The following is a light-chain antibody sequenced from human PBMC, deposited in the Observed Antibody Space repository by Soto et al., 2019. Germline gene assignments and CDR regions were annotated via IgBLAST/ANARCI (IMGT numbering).Light chain of an antibody. CDR2: TNN. CDR1: SSDVGEHYY. Sequence: QSVLTQPPSASGSPGQSVTISCTGTSSDVGEHYYVSWYQKHPGKAPKLLIFTNNQRPPGVPDRFSASKSGTSASLAISGLRSEDEGDYYCAATDDTLSGPVFGGGTKLTVL. V-gene: IGLV1-47*02. J-gene: IGLJ2*01. CDR3: AATDDTLSGPV.